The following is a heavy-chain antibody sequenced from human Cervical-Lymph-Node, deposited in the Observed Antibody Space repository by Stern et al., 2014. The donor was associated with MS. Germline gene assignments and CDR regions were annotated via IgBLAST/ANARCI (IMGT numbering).Heavy chain of an antibody. CDR2: ITPNSGNA. J-gene: IGHJ4*02. Sequence: VQLVESGAEVKKPGASVKVSCKASGYTFTSYAINWVRQAPGQGLEWMGWITPNSGNAGYAQKFQGRGTMTRNTSISTAYMELSGLRSEDTAVYYCARGDDYFDYWGQGTLVTVSS. V-gene: IGHV1-8*01. CDR3: ARGDDYFDY. CDR1: GYTFTSYA.